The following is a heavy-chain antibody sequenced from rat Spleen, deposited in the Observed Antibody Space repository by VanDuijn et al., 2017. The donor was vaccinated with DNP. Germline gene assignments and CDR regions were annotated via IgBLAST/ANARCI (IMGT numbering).Heavy chain of an antibody. CDR1: GFTCSNYD. CDR2: ISCDGSKT. V-gene: IGHV5-7*01. CDR3: AREDNNWALDY. J-gene: IGHJ2*01. D-gene: IGHD1-10*01. Sequence: EVQLVEAGGGLVQPGRSMKLSCAVSGFTCSNYDIAWVRQAPKKCLEWVATISCDGSKTYYRDAVKGRFTISRDNAKSTLYLQRDSLRSEDTATYYCAREDNNWALDYWGQGVMVTVSS.